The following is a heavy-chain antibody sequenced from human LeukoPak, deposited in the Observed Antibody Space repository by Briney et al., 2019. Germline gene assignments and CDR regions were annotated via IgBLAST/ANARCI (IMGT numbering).Heavy chain of an antibody. Sequence: TSQTLSLTCTVSGGSISSGGYYWSWIRQPAGKGLEWIGRIWADGAPTYRPSLKSRVTISVDTSKNQFSLRLNSVTAADTAVYYCARGRDSRGYQFMGFDSWGQGTLVTVSS. CDR3: ARGRDSRGYQFMGFDS. J-gene: IGHJ4*02. CDR1: GGSISSGGYY. CDR2: IWADGAP. D-gene: IGHD3-22*01. V-gene: IGHV4-61*02.